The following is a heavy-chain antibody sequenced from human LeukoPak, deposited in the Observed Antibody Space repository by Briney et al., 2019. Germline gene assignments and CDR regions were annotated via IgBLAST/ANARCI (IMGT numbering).Heavy chain of an antibody. V-gene: IGHV5-51*01. J-gene: IGHJ4*02. Sequence: GESLKISCKGSGYSFTSYWIGWVRQMPGKGLEGMGIIYPGDSDTSYSPSFQGQVTISADKSISTAYLQWSSLKASDTAMYYCARRYSGYDSGGYYFDYWGQGTLVTVSS. CDR3: ARRYSGYDSGGYYFDY. CDR1: GYSFTSYW. CDR2: IYPGDSDT. D-gene: IGHD5-12*01.